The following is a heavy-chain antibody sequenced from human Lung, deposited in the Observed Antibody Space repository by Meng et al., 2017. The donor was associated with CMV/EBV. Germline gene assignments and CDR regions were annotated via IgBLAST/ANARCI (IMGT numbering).Heavy chain of an antibody. D-gene: IGHD3-10*01. J-gene: IGHJ4*02. CDR1: GFNFGAFG. CDR3: TRDHGDVLPGVFDV. CDR2: IGSKRYGGAT. Sequence: GGSLRLSCTCAGFNFGAFGVSWVRLAPGQGLEWVGFIGSKRYGGATDYAASVRGRFTISRDDSNGIAYLQMDSLQSEDTAVYYCTRDHGDVLPGVFDVWGQGNLV. V-gene: IGHV3-49*04.